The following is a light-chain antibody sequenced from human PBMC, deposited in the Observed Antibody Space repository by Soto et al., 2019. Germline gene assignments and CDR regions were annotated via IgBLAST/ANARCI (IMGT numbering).Light chain of an antibody. J-gene: IGKJ3*01. CDR2: AAS. V-gene: IGKV1-27*01. Sequence: DIQMTQSPSSLAASVGDRVTISCRASQGIANYLAWYQQKPGKAPKLLIYAASTLQSGVSSRFTGGESGTDFSLTISSLQPEDVATYFCQNYNGPPFTFGPGTKVEIK. CDR1: QGIANY. CDR3: QNYNGPPFT.